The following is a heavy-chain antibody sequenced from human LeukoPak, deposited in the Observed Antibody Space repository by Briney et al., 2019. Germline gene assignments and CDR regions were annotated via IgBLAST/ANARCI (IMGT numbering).Heavy chain of an antibody. CDR2: INPNSGGT. CDR1: GYTFTAYF. V-gene: IGHV1-2*02. CDR3: ARNYLSGRNQIDY. J-gene: IGHJ4*02. Sequence: ASVEVSCKASGYTFTAYFMHWVRQAPGQGLEWMGWINPNSGGTNYAQKFQGRVTVTRDTSLSTAYMELSRLGSDDTAAYYCARNYLSGRNQIDYWGQGTLVTVSS. D-gene: IGHD3-10*01.